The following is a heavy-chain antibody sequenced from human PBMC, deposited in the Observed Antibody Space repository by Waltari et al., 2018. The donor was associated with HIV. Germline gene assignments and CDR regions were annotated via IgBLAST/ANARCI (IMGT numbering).Heavy chain of an antibody. CDR2: ISGSGGSA. D-gene: IGHD6-19*01. V-gene: IGHV3-23*01. CDR3: AKLSHIAVAGTIDY. Sequence: PGKGLEWVSAISGSGGSAYYADSVKGRFTISRDNSKNTLFLQMDSLRAEDTAIYYCAKLSHIAVAGTIDYWGQGTLVTVSA. J-gene: IGHJ4*02.